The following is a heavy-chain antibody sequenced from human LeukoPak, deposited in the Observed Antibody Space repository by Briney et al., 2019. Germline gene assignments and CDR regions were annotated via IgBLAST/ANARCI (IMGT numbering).Heavy chain of an antibody. CDR3: AREKDDYYPFDP. CDR2: IYYSGST. V-gene: IGHV4-59*12. J-gene: IGHJ5*02. D-gene: IGHD2-21*02. CDR1: GGSISSYY. Sequence: TSETLSLTCTVSGGSISSYYWSWIRQPPGKGLEWIGYIYYSGSTNYNPSLKSRVTISVDTSNNQFSLQLNSVTPEDTAVYYCAREKDDYYPFDPWGQGTLVTVSS.